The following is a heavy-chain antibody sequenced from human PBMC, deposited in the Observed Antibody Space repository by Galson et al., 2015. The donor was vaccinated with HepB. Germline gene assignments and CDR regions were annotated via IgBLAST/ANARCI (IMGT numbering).Heavy chain of an antibody. CDR3: AKSGQYCTNGVCYSLYYKYGMDV. V-gene: IGHV3-23*01. Sequence: SLRLSCAASGFTFSSYAMSWVRQAPGKGLEWVSAISGSAGSTYYADSVKGRFTISRDNPKNTLYLQMNSLRAEDTAVYYCAKSGQYCTNGVCYSLYYKYGMDVWGQGTTVTVSS. CDR2: ISGSAGST. D-gene: IGHD2-8*01. J-gene: IGHJ6*02. CDR1: GFTFSSYA.